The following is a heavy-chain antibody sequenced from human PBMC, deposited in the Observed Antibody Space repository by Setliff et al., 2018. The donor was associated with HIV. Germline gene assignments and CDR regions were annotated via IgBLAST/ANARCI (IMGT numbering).Heavy chain of an antibody. CDR1: GGSISSGHYY. CDR3: AEQYCGGDCYSDSYYYMDV. D-gene: IGHD2-21*01. V-gene: IGHV4-61*09. CDR2: IYSSGST. J-gene: IGHJ6*03. Sequence: SETLSLTCTVSGGSISSGHYYWSWIRQPAGKGLEWIGHIYSSGSTNYNPSLKSRVTISVDTSKNQFSLKLSSVTAADTAVYYCAEQYCGGDCYSDSYYYMDVWGKGTTVTVSS.